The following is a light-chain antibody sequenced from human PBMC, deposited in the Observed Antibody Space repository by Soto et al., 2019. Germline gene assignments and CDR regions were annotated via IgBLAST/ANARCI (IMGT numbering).Light chain of an antibody. V-gene: IGLV1-40*01. CDR2: GSS. J-gene: IGLJ3*02. CDR3: QSYDKFLSGSVA. Sequence: QSVLTQPPSVSGAPGQRVTISCTGSSSNIGAGFDVHWYQQLPGTAPKLLIYGSSNRPSGVPDRFSGSKSGTSASLAITGLQAEDEADYYCQSYDKFLSGSVAFGGGTKLTVL. CDR1: SSNIGAGFD.